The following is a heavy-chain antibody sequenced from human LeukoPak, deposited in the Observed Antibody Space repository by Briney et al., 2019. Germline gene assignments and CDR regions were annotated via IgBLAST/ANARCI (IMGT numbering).Heavy chain of an antibody. J-gene: IGHJ6*04. Sequence: GESLRISCKGSGYSLTSYWISWVRQMPGKGLEWMGRIDPSDSYTNYSPSFQGHLTISADKSISTPYLQWSSLKASDTAMYYCARSGYCSGGSCYTSRDYYYYYGMDVWGKGTTVTVSS. CDR3: ARSGYCSGGSCYTSRDYYYYYGMDV. V-gene: IGHV5-10-1*01. D-gene: IGHD2-15*01. CDR1: GYSLTSYW. CDR2: IDPSDSYT.